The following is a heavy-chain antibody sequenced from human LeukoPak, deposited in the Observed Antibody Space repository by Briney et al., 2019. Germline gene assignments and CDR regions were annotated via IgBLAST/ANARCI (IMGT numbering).Heavy chain of an antibody. D-gene: IGHD1-7*01. CDR1: GYSFTRYF. CDR2: IIPSDGST. Sequence: ASVKVSCKASGYSFTRYFIHWVRQAPGQGLEWMGIIIPSDGSTSYAQKFQGRVTMTRDTSISTAYMELSRLRSGDTAVYYCARDAGTTGPIDYWGQGTLVTVSS. CDR3: ARDAGTTGPIDY. V-gene: IGHV1-46*01. J-gene: IGHJ4*02.